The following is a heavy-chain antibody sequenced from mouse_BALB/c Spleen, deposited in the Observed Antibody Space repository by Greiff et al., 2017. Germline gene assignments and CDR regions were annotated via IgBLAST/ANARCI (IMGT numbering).Heavy chain of an antibody. D-gene: IGHD1-1*02. CDR3: ASSRWPMDY. V-gene: IGHV1-39*01. Sequence: QLQQSGPELEKPGASVKISCKASGYSFTGSNMNWVKQSNGKSLEWIGNIDPYYGDTSYTQKFKGKATLTVDKSSSTAYMQLKSLTSEDSAVYYCASSRWPMDYWGQGTSVTVSS. J-gene: IGHJ4*01. CDR2: IDPYYGDT. CDR1: GYSFTGSN.